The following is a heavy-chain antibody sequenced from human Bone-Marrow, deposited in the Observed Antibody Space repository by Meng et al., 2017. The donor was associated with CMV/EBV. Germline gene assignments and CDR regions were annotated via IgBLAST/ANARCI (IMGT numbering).Heavy chain of an antibody. Sequence: GGSPRLSCTASGITFRNAWMSWVRQAPGKGLEWVSAISGSGGSTYYADSVKGRFTISRDNSKNTLYLQMNSLRAEDTAVYYCALVATPSPCWGQGTLVTFSS. J-gene: IGHJ4*02. CDR2: ISGSGGST. V-gene: IGHV3-23*01. CDR3: ALVATPSPC. D-gene: IGHD2-2*01. CDR1: GITFRNAW.